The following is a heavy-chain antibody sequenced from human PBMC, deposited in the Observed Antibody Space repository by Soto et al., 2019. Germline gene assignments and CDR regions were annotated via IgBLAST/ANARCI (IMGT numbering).Heavy chain of an antibody. D-gene: IGHD5-12*01. Sequence: QVQLQESGPGLVKPSQTLSLICTVSGGFISNGDYHWSWIRQPPGKGLEWIGYTYPSGSTYYNASLKSRVTISIDASKNHFSLKLNSVTAADTAVYYCAREGGYDSPHGCWGQGPLVTVSS. CDR2: TYPSGST. J-gene: IGHJ1*01. V-gene: IGHV4-30-4*01. CDR3: AREGGYDSPHGC. CDR1: GGFISNGDYH.